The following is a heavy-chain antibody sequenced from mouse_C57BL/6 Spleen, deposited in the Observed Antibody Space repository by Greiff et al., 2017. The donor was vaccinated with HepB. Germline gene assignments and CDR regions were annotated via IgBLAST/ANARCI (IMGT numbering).Heavy chain of an antibody. V-gene: IGHV1-54*01. J-gene: IGHJ2*01. CDR3: ARWGYYSSSYGDY. D-gene: IGHD1-1*01. CDR1: GYAFTNYL. Sequence: QVQLQQSGAELVRPGTSVKVSCKASGYAFTNYLIEWVKQRPGQGLEWIGVINPGSGGTNYNEKFKGKATLTADKSSSTAYMQLSSLTSKDSAVYCCARWGYYSSSYGDYWGQGTTLTVSS. CDR2: INPGSGGT.